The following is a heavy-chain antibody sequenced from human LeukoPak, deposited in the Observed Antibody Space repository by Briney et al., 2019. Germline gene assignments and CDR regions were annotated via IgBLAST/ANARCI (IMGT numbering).Heavy chain of an antibody. CDR3: ARHALKYCSGGSCYYYYYGMDV. CDR1: GYXFTSYW. Sequence: GESLKISCKGSGYXFTSYWISWVRQMPGKGLEWMGIIYPGDSDTRYSPSFQGQVTISADKSISTAYLQWSSLKASDTAMYYCARHALKYCSGGSCYYYYYGMDVWGQGTTVTVSS. J-gene: IGHJ6*02. D-gene: IGHD2-15*01. V-gene: IGHV5-51*01. CDR2: IYPGDSDT.